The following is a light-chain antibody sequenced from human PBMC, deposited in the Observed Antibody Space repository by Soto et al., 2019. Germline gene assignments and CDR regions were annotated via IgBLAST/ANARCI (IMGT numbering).Light chain of an antibody. CDR2: GNL. J-gene: IGLJ2*01. V-gene: IGLV1-44*01. Sequence: QPVLTQPPSASGTPGQRVTISCSGSRSNIGSNTVNWYQQLPGTAPKLIIFGNLERPSGVPDRFSGSKSGTSASLAISGLQSEDEADYYCAAWDDSLNGVLFGGGTKLTVL. CDR1: RSNIGSNT. CDR3: AAWDDSLNGVL.